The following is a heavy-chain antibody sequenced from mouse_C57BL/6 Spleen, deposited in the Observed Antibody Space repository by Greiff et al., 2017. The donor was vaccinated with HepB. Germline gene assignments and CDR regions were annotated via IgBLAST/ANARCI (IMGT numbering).Heavy chain of an antibody. Sequence: EVKLQESGPGLVKPSQSLSLTCSVTGYSITSGYYWNWIRQFPGNKLEWMGYISYDGSNNYNPSLKNRISITRDTSKNQFFLKLNSVTTEDTATYYCARGYDYDEGFDYWGQGTTLTVSS. V-gene: IGHV3-6*01. D-gene: IGHD2-4*01. J-gene: IGHJ2*01. CDR2: ISYDGSN. CDR1: GYSITSGYY. CDR3: ARGYDYDEGFDY.